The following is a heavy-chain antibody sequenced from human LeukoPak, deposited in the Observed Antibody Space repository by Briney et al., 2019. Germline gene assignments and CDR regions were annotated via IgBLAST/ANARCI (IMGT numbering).Heavy chain of an antibody. Sequence: GTSVKVSCKASGFTFTSPAVQWVRQARGQRLEWIGWIVVGSGNTNYAQKFQERVTITRDMSTSTAYMELSSLRSEDTAVYYCAAASDYGDYGYFDLWGRGTLVTVSS. J-gene: IGHJ2*01. CDR3: AAASDYGDYGYFDL. CDR1: GFTFTSPA. CDR2: IVVGSGNT. D-gene: IGHD4-17*01. V-gene: IGHV1-58*01.